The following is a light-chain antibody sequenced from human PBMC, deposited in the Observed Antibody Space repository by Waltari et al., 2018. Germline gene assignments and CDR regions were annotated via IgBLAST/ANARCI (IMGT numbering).Light chain of an antibody. CDR2: DVS. J-gene: IGLJ1*01. V-gene: IGLV2-14*03. CDR3: SSYTRSSSYV. Sequence: QRAPRQRPRLWLYDVSMRPAGVSNRVSGSKCGHAASLSISGLQAEDGAEYYCSSYTRSSSYVFGTGTKVTVL.